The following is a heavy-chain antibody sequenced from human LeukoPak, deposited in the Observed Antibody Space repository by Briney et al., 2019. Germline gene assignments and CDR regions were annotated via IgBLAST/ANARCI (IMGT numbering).Heavy chain of an antibody. D-gene: IGHD6-19*01. CDR1: GFTFSSYS. Sequence: GGSLRLSCAASGFTFSSYSMNWVRQAPGKGLEWVSSISSSSSYIYYADSVKGRFTISRDNAKNSLYLQMNSLRAEDPAVYYCARDGSGWSFDYWGQGTLVTVSS. V-gene: IGHV3-21*01. CDR2: ISSSSSYI. CDR3: ARDGSGWSFDY. J-gene: IGHJ4*02.